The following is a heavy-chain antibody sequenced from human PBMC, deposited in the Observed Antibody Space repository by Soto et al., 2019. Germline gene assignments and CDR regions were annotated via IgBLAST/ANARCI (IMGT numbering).Heavy chain of an antibody. J-gene: IGHJ6*04. CDR2: ISGKNGNT. Sequence: QVQLVQSGVEVKKPGASVKVSCKASGYTFISHGISWVRQAPGQGLEWMGWISGKNGNTNYAQKLQGRVTLTTDTSTSTAYMELRSLRYDDTAVYYCARVSSSIVVVPDYGMDVWGKGTTVTVSS. D-gene: IGHD2-15*01. CDR1: GYTFISHG. CDR3: ARVSSSIVVVPDYGMDV. V-gene: IGHV1-18*04.